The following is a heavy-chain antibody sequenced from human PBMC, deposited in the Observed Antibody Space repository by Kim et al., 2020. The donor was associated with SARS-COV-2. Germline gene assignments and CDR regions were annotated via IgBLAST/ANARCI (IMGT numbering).Heavy chain of an antibody. J-gene: IGHJ4*02. D-gene: IGHD3-10*01. Sequence: PTLKSRVTISGDTSKNQCTLKLRAVTAADTAVYYCVRRNGYGWGGWYFDYWGQGTLVTVSS. V-gene: IGHV4-39*06. CDR3: VRRNGYGWGGWYFDY.